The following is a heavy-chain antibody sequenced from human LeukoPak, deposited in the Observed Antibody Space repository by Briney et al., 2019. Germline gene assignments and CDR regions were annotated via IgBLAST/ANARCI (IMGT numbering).Heavy chain of an antibody. D-gene: IGHD3-3*01. V-gene: IGHV1-18*01. CDR3: ARDPQYDFWSGYRRFDY. Sequence: ASVKVSRKASGYTFTSYGISWVRQAPGQGLEWMGWISAYNGNTNYAQKLQGRVTMTTDTSTSTAYMELRSLRSDDTAVYYCARDPQYDFWSGYRRFDYWGQGTLVTVSS. CDR2: ISAYNGNT. CDR1: GYTFTSYG. J-gene: IGHJ4*02.